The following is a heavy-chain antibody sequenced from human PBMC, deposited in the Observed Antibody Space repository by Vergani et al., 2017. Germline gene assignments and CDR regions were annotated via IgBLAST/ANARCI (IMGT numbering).Heavy chain of an antibody. Sequence: QVQLVQSGAELKRPGSSVKVSCKASGDTFSSFAFSWVRQAPGQGLEWIGGIIPIFRTSNYAQKFQGRVTLTADESTSTAYMELSSLTSEDTAVYFCATDPTNSGYDFEGELGGRQDYHYYYMDVWGKGTTVTVSS. CDR3: ATDPTNSGYDFEGELGGRQDYHYYYMDV. J-gene: IGHJ6*03. V-gene: IGHV1-69*01. CDR2: IIPIFRTS. D-gene: IGHD5-12*01. CDR1: GDTFSSFA.